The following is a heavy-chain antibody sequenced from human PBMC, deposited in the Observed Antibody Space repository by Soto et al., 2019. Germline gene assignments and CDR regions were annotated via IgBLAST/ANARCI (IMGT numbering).Heavy chain of an antibody. CDR2: IYGNDDK. J-gene: IGHJ6*02. Sequence: QITLKESGPTLVKPTQTLTLTCTFSGLSLSTSGVGVGWIRQPPGKALEWLALIYGNDDKRYSPSLKSRLTSTKDSAKNQVFLTMTNLDPVDTATYYCALYHGDVWGQGTTVTVSS. CDR1: GLSLSTSGVG. CDR3: ALYHGDV. V-gene: IGHV2-5*01.